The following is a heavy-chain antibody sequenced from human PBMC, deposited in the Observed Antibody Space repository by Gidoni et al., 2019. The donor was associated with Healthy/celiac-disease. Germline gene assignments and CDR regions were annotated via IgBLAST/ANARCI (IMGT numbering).Heavy chain of an antibody. V-gene: IGHV4-4*07. J-gene: IGHJ6*02. D-gene: IGHD6-6*01. CDR3: ARETSPYSSSSQGGYYYYGMDV. CDR1: GGSISSYY. CDR2: IYTSGST. Sequence: QVQLQESGPGLVKPSETLSLTCTVSGGSISSYYWSWFRQPAGKGLEWIGRIYTSGSTNYNPSLKSRVTMSVDTSKNQFSLKLSSVTAADTAVYYCARETSPYSSSSQGGYYYYGMDVWGQGTTVTVSS.